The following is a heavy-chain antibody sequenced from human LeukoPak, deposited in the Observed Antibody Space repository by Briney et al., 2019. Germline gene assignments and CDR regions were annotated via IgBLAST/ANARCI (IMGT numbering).Heavy chain of an antibody. D-gene: IGHD2-2*01. J-gene: IGHJ4*02. Sequence: GRSLRLSCAASGFTFSSYGMHWVRQAPGKGLEWVAVISYDGSNKYYADSVKGRFTISRDNAKNSLYLQMNSLRAEDTAVYYCAREVRYCSSASCLFFDYWGQGTLVTVSS. V-gene: IGHV3-30*03. CDR2: ISYDGSNK. CDR1: GFTFSSYG. CDR3: AREVRYCSSASCLFFDY.